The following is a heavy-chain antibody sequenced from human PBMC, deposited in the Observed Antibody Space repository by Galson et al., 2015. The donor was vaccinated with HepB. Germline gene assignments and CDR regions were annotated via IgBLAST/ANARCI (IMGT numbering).Heavy chain of an antibody. CDR1: GYTFTGYY. J-gene: IGHJ6*02. CDR2: INPNSGGT. V-gene: IGHV1-2*02. CDR3: ARESFTPGMVRGVIPYGMDV. Sequence: SVKVSCKASGYTFTGYYMHWVRQAPGQGLEWMGWINPNSGGTNYAQKFQGRVTMTRDTSISTAYMELSRLRSDDTAVYYCARESFTPGMVRGVIPYGMDVWGQGTTVTVSS. D-gene: IGHD3-10*01.